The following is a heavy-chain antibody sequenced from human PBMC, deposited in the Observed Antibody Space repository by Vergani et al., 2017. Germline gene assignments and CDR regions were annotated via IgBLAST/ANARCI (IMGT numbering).Heavy chain of an antibody. CDR2: IIPILGIA. CDR3: ARDHEGDYYDSSGYHL. CDR1: GGTFSSYT. Sequence: QVQLVQSGAEVKKPGSSVKVSCKASGGTFSSYTISWVRQAPGQGLEWMGRIIPILGIANYAQKFQGRVTITADKSTSTAYMELSSLRSEDTAVYYCARDHEGDYYDSSGYHLWGQGTLVTVSS. J-gene: IGHJ4*02. D-gene: IGHD3-22*01. V-gene: IGHV1-69*08.